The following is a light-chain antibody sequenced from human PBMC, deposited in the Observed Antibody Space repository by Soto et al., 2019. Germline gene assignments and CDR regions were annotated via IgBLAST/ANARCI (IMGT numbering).Light chain of an antibody. CDR3: CSFAGSYTWV. J-gene: IGLJ3*02. CDR2: DVS. Sequence: QCALTQPRSVYGSPGQSVTISCTRTSSDVGGYNYVSWYQQHPGKAPKLIIYDVSKRPSGVPDRFSGSKSGNTASLTISGLQAEDEADYYCCSFAGSYTWVFGGGTKLTVL. CDR1: SSDVGGYNY. V-gene: IGLV2-11*01.